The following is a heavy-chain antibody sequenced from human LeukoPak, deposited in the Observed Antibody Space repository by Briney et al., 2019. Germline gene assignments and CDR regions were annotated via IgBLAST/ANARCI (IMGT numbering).Heavy chain of an antibody. CDR3: ARWGASWIDP. CDR2: ISYSGST. CDR1: GGSINNYY. Sequence: PSETLSLTCTVSGGSINNYYWTWIRQPPGKGLEWIGYISYSGSTYNPSLKSRVTISVDTSKNQLSLKLSSVTAADTAVYYCARWGASWIDPWGHGTLVTVSS. V-gene: IGHV4-59*01. J-gene: IGHJ5*02. D-gene: IGHD1-26*01.